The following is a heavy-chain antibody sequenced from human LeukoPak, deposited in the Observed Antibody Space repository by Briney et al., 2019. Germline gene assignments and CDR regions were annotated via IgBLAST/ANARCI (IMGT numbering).Heavy chain of an antibody. J-gene: IGHJ5*02. D-gene: IGHD2-8*01. V-gene: IGHV1-24*01. Sequence: ASVKVSCKVSGYTLTELSMHWVRQAPGKGLEWMGGFDPEDGETIYAQKFQGRVIMTEDTSTDTAYMELSSLRSEDTAVYYCATGPNAGAAFDPWGQGTLVTVSS. CDR3: ATGPNAGAAFDP. CDR2: FDPEDGET. CDR1: GYTLTELS.